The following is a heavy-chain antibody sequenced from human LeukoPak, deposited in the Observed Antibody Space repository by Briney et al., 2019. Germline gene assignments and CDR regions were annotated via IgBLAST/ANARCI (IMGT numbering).Heavy chain of an antibody. CDR2: ISYDGSKK. CDR1: GFTFSSYA. D-gene: IGHD3-3*01. V-gene: IGHV3-30-3*01. Sequence: GGSLRLSCAASGFTFSSYAMHWVRQAPGGGLEWVAVISYDGSKKYHADSVKGRFTISRDNSNKMRHLEMDSLRADDAAVYYCARGGDFWSGYKTHEYGLDVWGQGTTVTVSS. J-gene: IGHJ6*02. CDR3: ARGGDFWSGYKTHEYGLDV.